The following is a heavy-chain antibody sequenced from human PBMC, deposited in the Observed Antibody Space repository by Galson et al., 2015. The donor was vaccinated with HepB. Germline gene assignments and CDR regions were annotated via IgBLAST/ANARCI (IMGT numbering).Heavy chain of an antibody. D-gene: IGHD3-16*02. CDR2: INPNTGGT. CDR1: GYIFSNYY. Sequence: SCKASGYIFSNYYMNWVRQAPGQGLEWMGWINPNTGGTNYAQKFQGRVTVTRDTSVSTAYLDLTRLTYDDTAMYYCARSYRRYYYYGMDVWGPGTTVTVSS. CDR3: ARSYRRYYYYGMDV. J-gene: IGHJ6*02. V-gene: IGHV1-2*02.